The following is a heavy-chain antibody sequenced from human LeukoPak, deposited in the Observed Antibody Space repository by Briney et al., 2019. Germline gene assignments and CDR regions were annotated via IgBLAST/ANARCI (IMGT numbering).Heavy chain of an antibody. CDR1: GFTFSDYA. Sequence: GGSLRLSCAVSGFTFSDYAMHWVRQAPGKGLEWVALLQYDGNNKYYVDSVKGRFTISRDISKNTLYLQMSGLRPDDTAVYYCAKDSKHYNMDVWGQGTTVTVS. J-gene: IGHJ6*02. CDR3: AKDSKHYNMDV. D-gene: IGHD2/OR15-2a*01. CDR2: LQYDGNNK. V-gene: IGHV3-30*02.